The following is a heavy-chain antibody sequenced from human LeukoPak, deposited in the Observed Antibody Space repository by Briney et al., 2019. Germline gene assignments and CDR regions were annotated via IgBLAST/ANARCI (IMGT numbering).Heavy chain of an antibody. CDR3: ARGQHRVRYSDDAFDI. D-gene: IGHD3-10*01. J-gene: IGHJ3*02. Sequence: HPGGSLRLSCAASGFTFSSYEMHWVRQAPGKGLEWVAVISYHGSNKNYADSVKGRFTISRDNSKNTLYVQMNSLRAEDTAVYYCARGQHRVRYSDDAFDIWGQGTMVTVSS. V-gene: IGHV3-30*04. CDR2: ISYHGSNK. CDR1: GFTFSSYE.